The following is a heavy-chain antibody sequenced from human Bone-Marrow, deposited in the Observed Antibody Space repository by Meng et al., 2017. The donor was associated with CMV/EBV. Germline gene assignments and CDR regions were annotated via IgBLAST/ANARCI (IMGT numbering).Heavy chain of an antibody. J-gene: IGHJ6*02. CDR3: ARGNYYYYGMDI. CDR2: INHSGST. V-gene: IGHV4-34*01. Sequence: GSLRLSCAVYGGSFSGYYWSWIRQPPGKGLEWSGEINHSGSTNYNPSLKSRVTISVDTSKNQFSLKLSSVTAADTAVYYCARGNYYYYGMDIWGQGTTVTVSS. CDR1: GGSFSGYY.